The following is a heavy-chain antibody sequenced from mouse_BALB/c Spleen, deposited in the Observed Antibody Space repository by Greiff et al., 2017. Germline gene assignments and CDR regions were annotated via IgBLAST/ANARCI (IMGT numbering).Heavy chain of an antibody. CDR2: IHYSGST. CDR1: GYSITSGYS. D-gene: IGHD1-1*01. Sequence: DVKLQGSGPDLVKPSQSLSLTCTVTGYSITSGYSWHWIRQFPGNKLEWMGYIHYSGSTNYNPSLKSRISITRDTSKNQFFLQLNSVTTEDTATYYCARGITTVVADYWGQGTTLTVSS. CDR3: ARGITTVVADY. J-gene: IGHJ2*01. V-gene: IGHV3-1*02.